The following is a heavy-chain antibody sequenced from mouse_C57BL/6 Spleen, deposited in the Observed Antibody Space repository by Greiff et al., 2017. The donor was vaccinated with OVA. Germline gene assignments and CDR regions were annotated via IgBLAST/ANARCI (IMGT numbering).Heavy chain of an antibody. CDR1: GYSITSGYY. V-gene: IGHV3-6*01. CDR3: ARVGTTVVATEDY. D-gene: IGHD1-1*01. CDR2: ISYDGSN. Sequence: EVKLVESGPGLVKPSQSLSLTCSVTGYSITSGYYWNWIRQFPGNKLEWMGYISYDGSNNYNPSLKNRISITRDTSKNQFFLKLNSVTTEDTATYYCARVGTTVVATEDYWGQGTTLTVSS. J-gene: IGHJ2*01.